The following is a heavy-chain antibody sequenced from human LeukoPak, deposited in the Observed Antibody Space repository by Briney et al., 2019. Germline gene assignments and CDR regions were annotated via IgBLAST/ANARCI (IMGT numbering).Heavy chain of an antibody. Sequence: SETLSLTCTVSGASSSSYYWSWIRQPPGKGLEWIGYIYYRGSTNYNPSLKSRVTISVDTSKNQFSLKLSSVTAADTAVYYCARVLGSHSRERCCSSTSCSLYYYYYMDVWGKGTTVTVS. CDR2: IYYRGST. V-gene: IGHV4-59*01. CDR3: ARVLGSHSRERCCSSTSCSLYYYYYMDV. D-gene: IGHD2-2*01. CDR1: GASSSSYY. J-gene: IGHJ6*03.